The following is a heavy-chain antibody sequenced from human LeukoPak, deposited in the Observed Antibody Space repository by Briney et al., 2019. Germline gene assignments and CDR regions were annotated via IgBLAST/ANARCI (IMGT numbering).Heavy chain of an antibody. J-gene: IGHJ6*03. CDR2: ISHCGRT. Sequence: WETLSLTCTVSGYSFSSGYYWGWIRPPPGKGLEWIGSISHCGRTLYNPSLKSRVTISVDTSKNQFSLELSSMTAADTAVYYCARGARDGYNYYHYYMDVWGKGTTVTVSS. V-gene: IGHV4-38-2*02. CDR1: GYSFSSGYY. CDR3: ARGARDGYNYYHYYMDV. D-gene: IGHD5-24*01.